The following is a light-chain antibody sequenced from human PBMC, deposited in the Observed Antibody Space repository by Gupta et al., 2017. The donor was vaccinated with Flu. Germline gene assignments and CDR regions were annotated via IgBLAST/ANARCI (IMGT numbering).Light chain of an antibody. CDR3: TSYTSSSHVI. CDR1: SSDIGGYDF. J-gene: IGLJ2*01. CDR2: EVS. Sequence: QSAVTQPASVSGSPGQAITISCTGSSSDIGGYDFVSWYQQYPGKVPKLMIYEVSNRPSGVSDRFSGAKSGNTASLTISGLQVDDEADYYCTSYTSSSHVIFGGGTKLTVL. V-gene: IGLV2-14*01.